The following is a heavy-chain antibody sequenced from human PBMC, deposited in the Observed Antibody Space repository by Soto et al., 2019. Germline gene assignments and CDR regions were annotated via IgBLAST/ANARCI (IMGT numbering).Heavy chain of an antibody. CDR1: GGSISSGGYS. J-gene: IGHJ3*02. Sequence: PSETLSLTCAVSGGSISSGGYSWSWIRQPPGKGLEWIGYIYHSGSTYYNPSLKSRVTISVDTSKNQFSLKLSSVTAADTAVYYCARDRHNWKGGNAFDIWGQGTMVTVSS. CDR3: ARDRHNWKGGNAFDI. D-gene: IGHD1-1*01. CDR2: IYHSGST. V-gene: IGHV4-30-2*01.